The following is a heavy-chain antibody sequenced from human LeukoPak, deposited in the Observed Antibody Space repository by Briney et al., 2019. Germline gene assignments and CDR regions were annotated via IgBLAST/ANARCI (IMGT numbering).Heavy chain of an antibody. D-gene: IGHD2-2*01. Sequence: SETLSLTCTVSGGSISSYYWSWIRQPPGKGLEWIGYIYYSGSTNYNPSLKSRVTISVGTSKNQFSLKLSSVTAADTAVYYCARESQLPHYYYYYMDVWGKGTTVTISS. CDR1: GGSISSYY. CDR3: ARESQLPHYYYYYMDV. J-gene: IGHJ6*03. CDR2: IYYSGST. V-gene: IGHV4-59*01.